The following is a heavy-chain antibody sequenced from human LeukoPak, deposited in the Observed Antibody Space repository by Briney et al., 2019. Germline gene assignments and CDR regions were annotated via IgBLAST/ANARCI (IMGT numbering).Heavy chain of an antibody. CDR1: GFTFSSYA. CDR2: ISGSGGST. Sequence: PGGSLRFSCAASGFTFSSYAMSWVRQAPGKGLEWVSAISGSGGSTYYADSVKGRFTISRDNSKNTLYLQMNSLRAEDTAVYYCAKHDYDFYYFDYWGQGTLVTVSS. CDR3: AKHDYDFYYFDY. J-gene: IGHJ4*02. D-gene: IGHD3-3*01. V-gene: IGHV3-23*01.